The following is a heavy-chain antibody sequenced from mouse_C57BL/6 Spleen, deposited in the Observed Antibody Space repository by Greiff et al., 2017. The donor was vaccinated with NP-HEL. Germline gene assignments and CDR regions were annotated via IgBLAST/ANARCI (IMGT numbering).Heavy chain of an antibody. D-gene: IGHD2-3*01. Sequence: VHVKQSGPELVKPGASVKIPCKASGYTFTDYNMDWVKQSHGKSLEWIGDINPNNGGTIYNQKFKGKATLTVDKSSSTAYMELRSLTSEDTAVYYCARSDDGYSYWYFDVWGTGTTVTVSS. J-gene: IGHJ1*03. CDR3: ARSDDGYSYWYFDV. CDR1: GYTFTDYN. V-gene: IGHV1-18*01. CDR2: INPNNGGT.